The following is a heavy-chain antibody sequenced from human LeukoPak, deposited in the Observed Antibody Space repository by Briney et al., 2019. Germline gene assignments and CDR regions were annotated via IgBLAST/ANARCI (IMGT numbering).Heavy chain of an antibody. Sequence: PGGSLRLSCAASGFTFDDYAMHWVRQAPGKGLEWVSGISWNSGSIGYADSVKGRFTISRDNAKNSLYLQMNSLRAEDTALYYYAKDITPSPGSGWFDYWGQGTLVTVSS. J-gene: IGHJ5*01. CDR3: AKDITPSPGSGWFDY. CDR1: GFTFDDYA. V-gene: IGHV3-9*01. CDR2: ISWNSGSI. D-gene: IGHD6-19*01.